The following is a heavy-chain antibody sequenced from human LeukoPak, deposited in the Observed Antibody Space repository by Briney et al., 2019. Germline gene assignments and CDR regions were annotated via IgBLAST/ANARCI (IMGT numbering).Heavy chain of an antibody. CDR1: GFTFSSSE. V-gene: IGHV3-48*03. CDR3: ARAGEDGYSYGYRGANWFDP. CDR2: ISCSGSTI. Sequence: GGSLRLSCAASGFTFSSSEMNWVRQAPGKGLELVSYISCSGSTIYYADSVKGRFTISRDNAKNSLYLQMNSLRAEDTAVYYCARAGEDGYSYGYRGANWFDPWGQGTLVTVSS. J-gene: IGHJ5*02. D-gene: IGHD5-18*01.